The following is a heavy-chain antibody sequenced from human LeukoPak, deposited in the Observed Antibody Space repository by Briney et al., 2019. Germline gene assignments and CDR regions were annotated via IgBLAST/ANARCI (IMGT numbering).Heavy chain of an antibody. CDR3: AKVGSPLGPPFDY. J-gene: IGHJ4*02. D-gene: IGHD3-3*02. CDR2: TSGSGDTT. Sequence: GGSLRLSCAASGFTFSTYAMSWVRQAPGKGLEWVSATSGSGDTTYYADSVKGRFTISRDNSKNTLYLQINSLRAGDTAVYYCAKVGSPLGPPFDYWGQGTQVTVSS. CDR1: GFTFSTYA. V-gene: IGHV3-23*01.